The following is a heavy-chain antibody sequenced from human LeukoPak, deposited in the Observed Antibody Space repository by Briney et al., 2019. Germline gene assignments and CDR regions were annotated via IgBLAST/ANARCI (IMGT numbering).Heavy chain of an antibody. CDR1: GGSFSGYY. V-gene: IGHV4-34*01. D-gene: IGHD2-2*01. CDR2: INHSGST. J-gene: IGHJ4*02. Sequence: SETLSLTCAVYGGSFSGYYWSWIRQPPGKGLEWIGEINHSGSTNDNPSLKSRVTRSVDTSKNQCSLKLSSVTAADTAVYYCARAGCSSTSCYYYFDYWGQGTLVTVSS. CDR3: ARAGCSSTSCYYYFDY.